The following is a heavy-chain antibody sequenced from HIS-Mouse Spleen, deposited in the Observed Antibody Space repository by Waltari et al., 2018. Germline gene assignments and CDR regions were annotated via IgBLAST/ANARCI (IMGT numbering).Heavy chain of an antibody. V-gene: IGHV3-30*03. CDR2: ISYDGSNK. D-gene: IGHD1-26*01. J-gene: IGHJ3*01. CDR1: GFTFSSYG. CDR3: VVSGS. Sequence: QVQLVESGGGVVQPGRSLRLSCAASGFTFSSYGMHWVRQAPGKGRELVAVISYDGSNKYYADSVKGRFTISRDNSKNTLYLQMNSLRAEDTAVYYCVVSGSWGQGTMVTVSS.